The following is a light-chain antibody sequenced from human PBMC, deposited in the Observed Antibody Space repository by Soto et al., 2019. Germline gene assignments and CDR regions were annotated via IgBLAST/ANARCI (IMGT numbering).Light chain of an antibody. Sequence: DIQMTQSPSSLSASVGNRVTISCRASQSISSYLNWYQQKPGKVPKLLIYAASSLQGGVPSRFSGSGSGTDFTLTISSLQPEDFATYYCQQSFSAPWTFGQGTKVVIK. J-gene: IGKJ1*01. CDR3: QQSFSAPWT. CDR2: AAS. CDR1: QSISSY. V-gene: IGKV1-39*01.